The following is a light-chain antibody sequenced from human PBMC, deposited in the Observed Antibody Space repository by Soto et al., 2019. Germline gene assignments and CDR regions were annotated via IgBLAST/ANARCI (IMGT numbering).Light chain of an antibody. Sequence: DIQMTQSPSTLSASVGDRVTITCRASQSISTWLAWYQQRPGKAPKLLIYDASSLENGVPSRFSGSGSGTEFALTISSLQTDDFATYYCQQYKDFWTFDLGNKVQIK. CDR1: QSISTW. J-gene: IGKJ1*01. CDR2: DAS. V-gene: IGKV1-5*01. CDR3: QQYKDFWT.